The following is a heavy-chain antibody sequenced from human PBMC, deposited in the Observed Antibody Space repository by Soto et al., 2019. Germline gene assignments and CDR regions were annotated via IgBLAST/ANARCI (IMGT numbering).Heavy chain of an antibody. CDR3: ATRSGGGGAFDF. Sequence: GGSLRLSCAASGFTFNTYEMNWVRQAPGKGLEWVSYISSSGSTTYYADSVKGRFTISGDNAKNSLYLQMNSLRAEDTAIYYCATRSGGGGAFDFWGQGTMVTVSS. CDR2: ISSSGSTT. J-gene: IGHJ3*01. V-gene: IGHV3-48*03. CDR1: GFTFNTYE. D-gene: IGHD3-10*01.